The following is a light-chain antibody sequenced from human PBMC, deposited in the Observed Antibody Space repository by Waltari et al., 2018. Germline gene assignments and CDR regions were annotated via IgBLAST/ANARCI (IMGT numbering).Light chain of an antibody. J-gene: IGLJ2*01. CDR2: KDS. CDR3: QSADSSGTHLV. V-gene: IGLV3-25*03. CDR1: ALPKQY. Sequence: SYELTQTPSLSVSPGQTATITCSGDALPKQYGHWYQQRPGQAPVLVISKDSERPSGIPERFSGSSSGTLVTLPINGVHPDDEADYYCQSADSSGTHLVFGGGTRLTVL.